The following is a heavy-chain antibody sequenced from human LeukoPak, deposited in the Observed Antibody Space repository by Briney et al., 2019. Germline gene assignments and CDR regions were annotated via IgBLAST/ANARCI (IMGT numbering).Heavy chain of an antibody. CDR1: GFTVSSNY. CDR2: IYSGGST. V-gene: IGHV3-53*04. CDR3: ARAPEWLIFDY. Sequence: GGSLRLSCAASGFTVSSNYMSWVRQAPGKGLKWVSVIYSGGSTYYADSVKGRFTISRHNSKNTLYLQMNSLRAEDTAVYYCARAPEWLIFDYWGQGTLVTVSS. J-gene: IGHJ4*02. D-gene: IGHD6-19*01.